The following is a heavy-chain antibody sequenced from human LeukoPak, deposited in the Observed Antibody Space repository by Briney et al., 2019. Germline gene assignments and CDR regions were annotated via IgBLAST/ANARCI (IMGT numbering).Heavy chain of an antibody. J-gene: IGHJ4*02. Sequence: GGSLRLSCAASGFTFSSYCMNWVRQAPGKGLEWVSSISSSSSYIYYADSVKGRFTISRDNAKNSLYLQMNSLRAEDTAVYYCARDLNGDYAFDYWGQGTLVTVSS. CDR1: GFTFSSYC. V-gene: IGHV3-21*01. D-gene: IGHD4-17*01. CDR2: ISSSSSYI. CDR3: ARDLNGDYAFDY.